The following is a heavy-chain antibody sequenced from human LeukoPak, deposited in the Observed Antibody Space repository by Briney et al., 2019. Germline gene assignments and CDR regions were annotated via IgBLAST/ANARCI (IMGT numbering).Heavy chain of an antibody. Sequence: ASETLSLTCSVSSGSISSYYWSWIRQPPGKGLEWIGYIYYSGSTNYNPSLKSRVTISVDTSKNQFSLKLSSVTAADTAVYYCAREYSYYYYYYMDVWGKGTTVTVSS. D-gene: IGHD1-26*01. V-gene: IGHV4-59*01. CDR3: AREYSYYYYYYMDV. CDR2: IYYSGST. J-gene: IGHJ6*03. CDR1: SGSISSYY.